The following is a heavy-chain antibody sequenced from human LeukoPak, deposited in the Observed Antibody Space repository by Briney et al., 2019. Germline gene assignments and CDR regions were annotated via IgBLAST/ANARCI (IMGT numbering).Heavy chain of an antibody. Sequence: GGSLRLSCEASGFTFSYYAMTWVRQAPGKGLEWVSGISGPGHRTYYADSVKGRFTISRDTSKHTLYLQMDGLRAEDTAVYYCAKVAGGTRSVMFKPKAYDYSFDSWGQGTLVTVSS. D-gene: IGHD3-3*01. CDR2: ISGPGHRT. V-gene: IGHV3-23*01. CDR1: GFTFSYYA. J-gene: IGHJ4*02. CDR3: AKVAGGTRSVMFKPKAYDYSFDS.